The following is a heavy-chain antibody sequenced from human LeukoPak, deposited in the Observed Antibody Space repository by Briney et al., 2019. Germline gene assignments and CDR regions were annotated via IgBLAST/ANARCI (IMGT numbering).Heavy chain of an antibody. CDR2: INPNSGGT. D-gene: IGHD2-2*01. V-gene: IGHV1-2*06. Sequence: ASVKVSCKASGYTFTGYYMHWVRQAPGQGLEWMGRINPNSGGTNYAQKFQGRVTMTRDTSISTAYMELSRLRSDDTAVYYCARDRSSTISSYYYYYMDVWGKGTTVTASS. CDR3: ARDRSSTISSYYYYYMDV. J-gene: IGHJ6*03. CDR1: GYTFTGYY.